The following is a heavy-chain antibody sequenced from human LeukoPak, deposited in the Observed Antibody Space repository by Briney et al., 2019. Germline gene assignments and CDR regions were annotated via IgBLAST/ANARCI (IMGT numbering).Heavy chain of an antibody. Sequence: GASVKVSCKASGYTFTGYYMHWVRQAPGQGLEWMGWINPNSGGTNYAQKFQGWVTMTRDTSISTAYMELSRLRSDDTAVYYCARVGRSSGYYYVDYWGQGTLVTVSS. CDR2: INPNSGGT. D-gene: IGHD3-22*01. CDR1: GYTFTGYY. V-gene: IGHV1-2*04. J-gene: IGHJ4*02. CDR3: ARVGRSSGYYYVDY.